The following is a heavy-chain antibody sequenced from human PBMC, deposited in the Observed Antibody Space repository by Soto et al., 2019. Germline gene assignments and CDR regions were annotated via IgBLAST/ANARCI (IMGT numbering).Heavy chain of an antibody. CDR2: PVPMFRTA. Sequence: VKVSCKASGGTFTTSAFPWLRQAPGQGLEWMGGPVPMFRTANYAQNFRGRVTITADESTNTAYMELSSLTFGDTAVYFCAMGGSGGGPVSLSSYGMDVWGXGTXVTVSS. V-gene: IGHV1-69*13. CDR1: GGTFTTSA. J-gene: IGHJ6*02. D-gene: IGHD2-15*01. CDR3: AMGGSGGGPVSLSSYGMDV.